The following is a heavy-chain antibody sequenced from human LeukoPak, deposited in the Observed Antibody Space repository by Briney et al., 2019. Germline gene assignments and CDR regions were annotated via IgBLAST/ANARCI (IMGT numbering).Heavy chain of an antibody. V-gene: IGHV3-48*04. CDR2: IDGSGDTI. Sequence: PGGSLRLSCAASGFTFSSSAMNWVRQAPGKGLEWVSAIDGSGDTIYYADSVKGRFTVSRDNAKNSLYLQMNSLRAEDTAVYYCARDQWLDYWGQGTLVTVSS. CDR1: GFTFSSSA. D-gene: IGHD6-19*01. J-gene: IGHJ4*02. CDR3: ARDQWLDY.